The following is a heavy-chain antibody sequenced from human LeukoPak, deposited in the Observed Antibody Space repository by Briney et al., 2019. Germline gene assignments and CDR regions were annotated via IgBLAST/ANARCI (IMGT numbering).Heavy chain of an antibody. D-gene: IGHD3-16*01. Sequence: GGSLRLSCTASGFSFSSYAMSWLRQAPGKGLEWDSSIRGSGSSTYYADSVKGRFTISRDNSKNTLYLQMNSLRAEDTAVYYCAKGLRSYYDSSYFDYWGQGTLVTVSS. CDR3: AKGLRSYYDSSYFDY. CDR1: GFSFSSYA. J-gene: IGHJ4*02. V-gene: IGHV3-23*01. CDR2: IRGSGSST.